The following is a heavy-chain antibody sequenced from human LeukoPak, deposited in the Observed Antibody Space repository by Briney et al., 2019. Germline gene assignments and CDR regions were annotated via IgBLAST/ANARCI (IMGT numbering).Heavy chain of an antibody. CDR2: IKPDGGET. CDR3: ARDYN. V-gene: IGHV3-7*01. Sequence: GGSLRLSCAASGFTFSSHWMNWVRQAPGKGLEWVANIKPDGGETYYVDSVKGRFTISRGNAKSSLYLQMNSLRAEDTAVYYCARDYNLGQGTLVTVSS. CDR1: GFTFSSHW. J-gene: IGHJ4*02.